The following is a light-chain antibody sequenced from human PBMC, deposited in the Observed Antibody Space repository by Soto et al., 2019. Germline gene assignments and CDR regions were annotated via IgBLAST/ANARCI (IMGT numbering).Light chain of an antibody. CDR3: QQYDNSPPWT. CDR2: AAS. CDR1: QSVVANH. J-gene: IGKJ1*01. Sequence: EIVLTQSPGTLSLSPGDSATLTCRTSQSVVANHLAWYQQRPGQAPRLLIYAASSRATGIPDRFSGSGSGTHFTLTVSRLEPEDFAVYYCQQYDNSPPWTFGQGTKVDIK. V-gene: IGKV3-20*01.